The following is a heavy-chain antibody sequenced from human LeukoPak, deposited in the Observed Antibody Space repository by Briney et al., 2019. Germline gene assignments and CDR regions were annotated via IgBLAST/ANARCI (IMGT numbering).Heavy chain of an antibody. CDR2: MYDSGST. Sequence: SETLSLTCTVSGDSISSYYCSWIRQTPGKGLEWIGYMYDSGSTNYNPSLKSRVTMSIDTSKNQFSLKLSSVTAADTAVYYCARGSGDYLIDYWGQGTLVTVSS. D-gene: IGHD4-17*01. J-gene: IGHJ4*02. CDR1: GDSISSYY. V-gene: IGHV4-59*01. CDR3: ARGSGDYLIDY.